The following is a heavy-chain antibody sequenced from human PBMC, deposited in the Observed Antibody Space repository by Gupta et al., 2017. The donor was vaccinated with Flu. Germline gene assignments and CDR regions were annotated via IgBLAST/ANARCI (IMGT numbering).Heavy chain of an antibody. CDR3: ARRGTYVFDF. V-gene: IGHV4-31*03. J-gene: IGHJ4*02. D-gene: IGHD3-16*01. Sequence: QMQLQESGPRLVKPSQTLSLTCTVSGGSVNVFSYFWSWIRQEPGKGLEWIGYVHSSGTAYYNPSLRSRLVMSIDTSKNEFSLEVTSVTAADSSIYYCARRGTYVFDFWGQGALVTGSS. CDR2: VHSSGTA. CDR1: GGSVNVFSYF.